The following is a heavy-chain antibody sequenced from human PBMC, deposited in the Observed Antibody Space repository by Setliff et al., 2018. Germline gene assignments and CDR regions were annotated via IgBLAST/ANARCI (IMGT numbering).Heavy chain of an antibody. D-gene: IGHD5-12*01. V-gene: IGHV4-39*01. CDR3: AREGRWDYNYPIY. CDR2: ISSSGAT. CDR1: DDSFYSDYYF. Sequence: SETLSLTCSVSDDSFYSDYYFWGWIRQPPGKGLEWIATISSSGATNYNSSLKSRVTLSRDVAKRQFALNLRFVTAVDTAVYYCAREGRWDYNYPIYWGQGILVTVSS. J-gene: IGHJ4*02.